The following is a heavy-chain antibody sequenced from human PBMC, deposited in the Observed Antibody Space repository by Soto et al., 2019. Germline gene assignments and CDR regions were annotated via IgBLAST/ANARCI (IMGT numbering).Heavy chain of an antibody. V-gene: IGHV4-39*02. D-gene: IGHD2-15*01. J-gene: IGHJ4*02. CDR1: GGSISSSPYY. CDR3: ARESGWGYXSH. Sequence: QLQMQESGPGLVKPSETLSLTCTVSGGSISSSPYYWGWIRQPPGKGLEWIGSIYYSGGTSYKPSLESRVTMSVDTSKNQFSLRLTSVTAXXTAVYYCARESGWGYXSHWGQGTLVXVAS. CDR2: IYYSGGT.